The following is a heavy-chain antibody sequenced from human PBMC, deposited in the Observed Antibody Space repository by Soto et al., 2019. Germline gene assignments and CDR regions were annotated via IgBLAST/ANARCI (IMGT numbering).Heavy chain of an antibody. CDR3: ARDSRYSRYCSGGSCYSSYYYGMDV. CDR2: ISAYNGNT. Sequence: ASVKVSCKASGYTFTSYGISWVRQAPGQGLEWMGWISAYNGNTNYAQKLQGRVTMTTDTSTSTAYMELNSLRAEDTAVYYCARDSRYSRYCSGGSCYSSYYYGMDVWGQGTTVTVSS. V-gene: IGHV1-18*01. J-gene: IGHJ6*02. CDR1: GYTFTSYG. D-gene: IGHD2-15*01.